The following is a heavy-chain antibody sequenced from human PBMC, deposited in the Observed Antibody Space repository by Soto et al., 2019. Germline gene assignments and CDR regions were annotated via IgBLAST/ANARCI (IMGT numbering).Heavy chain of an antibody. CDR1: GYTFTGYA. CDR3: ARAVAVPADFDY. D-gene: IGHD6-19*01. Sequence: QVQLVQSGAEEKKPGASVKVSCKASGYTFTGYAVHWVRQAPGQRLEWMGWINAGNGNTKYSQKFQGRVTITRDTSASTAYMELSSLRSEDTAVYYCARAVAVPADFDYWRQGTLVTVSS. J-gene: IGHJ4*02. CDR2: INAGNGNT. V-gene: IGHV1-3*05.